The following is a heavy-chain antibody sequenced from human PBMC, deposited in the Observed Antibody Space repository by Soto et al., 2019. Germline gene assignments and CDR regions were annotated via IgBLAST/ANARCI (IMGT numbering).Heavy chain of an antibody. V-gene: IGHV4-39*01. CDR3: ARTISSSSWYYYYYGMDV. CDR1: GGSISSGSYY. D-gene: IGHD6-13*01. CDR2: IYYSGST. Sequence: SETLSLTCTVSGGSISSGSYYWGWIRQPPGKGLEWIGSIYYSGSTYYNPSLKSRVTISVDTSKNQFSLKLSSVTAADTAVYYCARTISSSSWYYYYYGMDVWGQGTTVTVSS. J-gene: IGHJ6*02.